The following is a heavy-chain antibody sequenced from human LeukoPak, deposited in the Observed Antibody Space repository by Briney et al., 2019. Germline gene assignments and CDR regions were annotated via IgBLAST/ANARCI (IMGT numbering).Heavy chain of an antibody. CDR1: GGSISSSSYY. V-gene: IGHV4-39*01. J-gene: IGHJ5*02. D-gene: IGHD2-2*02. CDR3: ARNHKSGVPAAIAS. Sequence: IPSETLSLTCTVSGGSISSSSYYWGWIRQPPGKGLEWIGSIYYSGSTYYNPSLKSRVTISVDTSKNQFSLKLSSVTAADTAVYYCARNHKSGVPAAIASWGQGTLVTVSS. CDR2: IYYSGST.